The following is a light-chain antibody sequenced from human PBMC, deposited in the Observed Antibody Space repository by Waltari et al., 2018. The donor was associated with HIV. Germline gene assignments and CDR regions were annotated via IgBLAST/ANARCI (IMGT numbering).Light chain of an antibody. CDR3: SSYAGSNNVV. Sequence: QSALTQPPSASGSPGQSVTISCTGTSSDVGAYNPVPWYQQHPGNAHKLLIPEVTTRPSGVPDRFSGSKSGNTASLTVSGLQAEDEADFYCSSYAGSNNVVFGGGTKLTVL. V-gene: IGLV2-8*01. CDR1: SSDVGAYNP. CDR2: EVT. J-gene: IGLJ2*01.